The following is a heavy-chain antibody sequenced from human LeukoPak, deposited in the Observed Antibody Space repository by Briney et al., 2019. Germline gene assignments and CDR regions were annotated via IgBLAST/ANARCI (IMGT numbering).Heavy chain of an antibody. CDR3: AKETYYYDSSGLD. Sequence: GGSLRLSCAASGFTFSSYSMNWVRQAPGKGLEWVSSISSSDTYIYHADSVKGRFTISRDNAKNSLYLQMNSLRAEDTAVYYCAKETYYYDSSGLDWGQGTLVTVSS. V-gene: IGHV3-21*04. D-gene: IGHD3-22*01. CDR1: GFTFSSYS. CDR2: ISSSDTYI. J-gene: IGHJ4*02.